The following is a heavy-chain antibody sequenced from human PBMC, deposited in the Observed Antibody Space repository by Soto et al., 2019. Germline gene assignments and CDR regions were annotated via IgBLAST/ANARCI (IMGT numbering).Heavy chain of an antibody. CDR3: ARLASISPTYYYYYYGMDV. CDR2: IYYSGST. J-gene: IGHJ6*02. V-gene: IGHV4-31*03. CDR1: GGSISSGGYY. Sequence: SETLSLTCTVSGGSISSGGYYWSWIRQHPGKGLEWIGYIYYSGSTYYNPSLKSRVTISVDTSKNQFSLKLSSVTAADTAVYYCARLASISPTYYYYYYGMDVWGQGTTVTVSS. D-gene: IGHD6-6*01.